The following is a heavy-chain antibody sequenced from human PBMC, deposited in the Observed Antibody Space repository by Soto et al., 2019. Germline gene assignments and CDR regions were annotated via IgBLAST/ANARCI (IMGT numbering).Heavy chain of an antibody. J-gene: IGHJ6*02. V-gene: IGHV1-2*02. CDR3: AKYREHYDYSDFLRPLCNSYYGMSV. CDR1: GYTFIDYY. CDR2: INPNSGDT. D-gene: IGHD3-16*01. Sequence: ASVKVSCKATGYTFIDYYVHWVRQAPGQGLEWMGWINPNSGDTKYAQKFQGRVTMTRDTSISTAYMELSRLRSDDTAFYYCAKYREHYDYSDFLRPLCNSYYGMSVWAQGTTGTVSS.